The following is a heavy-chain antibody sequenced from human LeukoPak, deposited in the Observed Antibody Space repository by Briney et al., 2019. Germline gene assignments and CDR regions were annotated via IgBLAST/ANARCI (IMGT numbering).Heavy chain of an antibody. D-gene: IGHD3-10*01. CDR2: ISYDGSNK. J-gene: IGHJ4*02. V-gene: IGHV3-30*03. Sequence: GGSLRLSCAASGFTFSSYSMNWVRQAPGKGLEWVAVISYDGSNKYYADSVKGRFTISRDNSKNTLYLQMSSLRAEDTAVYYCARELAGHYYGSGSSFDYWGQGTLVTVSS. CDR1: GFTFSSYS. CDR3: ARELAGHYYGSGSSFDY.